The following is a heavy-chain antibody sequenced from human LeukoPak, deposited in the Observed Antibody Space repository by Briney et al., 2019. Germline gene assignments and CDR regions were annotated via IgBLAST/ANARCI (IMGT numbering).Heavy chain of an antibody. CDR3: ARGGGLDV. D-gene: IGHD3-16*01. CDR2: INHIGNVN. J-gene: IGHJ6*02. Sequence: PGGSLRLSCAASGFTFSSYWMNWARQAPGKGLEWVASINHIGNVNYYVDSVKGRFTISIDNAKNSLYLQMSNLRAEDTAVYFCARGGGLDVWGQGATVTVSS. CDR1: GFTFSSYW. V-gene: IGHV3-7*03.